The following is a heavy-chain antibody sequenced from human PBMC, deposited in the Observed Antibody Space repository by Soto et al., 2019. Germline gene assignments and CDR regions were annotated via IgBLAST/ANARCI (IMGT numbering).Heavy chain of an antibody. V-gene: IGHV2-5*02. CDR2: IDWDDDK. Sequence: QITLKESGPTLVKPTQTLTLTCTFSGFSLTTSGVGVGWIRQPPGKALEWLALIDWDDDKRYSPSLKNRPTITKDTSRKPVVLTLFDLDPVDTATYYCALKSLAPFGMDVWGQGTTVTVAS. CDR1: GFSLTTSGVG. J-gene: IGHJ6*02. CDR3: ALKSLAPFGMDV. D-gene: IGHD3-16*01.